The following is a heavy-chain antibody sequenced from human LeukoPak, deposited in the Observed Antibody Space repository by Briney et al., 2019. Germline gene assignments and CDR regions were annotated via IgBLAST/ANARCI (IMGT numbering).Heavy chain of an antibody. Sequence: ASVKVSCKASGYTFTGYYMHWVRQAPGQGLEWMGWINPNSGGTNYAQKFQGRVTMTRDTSITTAYMDLSRLRSDDTAVYYCARDRLYGDPIDYWGQGTLVTVSS. D-gene: IGHD4-17*01. CDR2: INPNSGGT. CDR3: ARDRLYGDPIDY. CDR1: GYTFTGYY. J-gene: IGHJ4*02. V-gene: IGHV1-2*02.